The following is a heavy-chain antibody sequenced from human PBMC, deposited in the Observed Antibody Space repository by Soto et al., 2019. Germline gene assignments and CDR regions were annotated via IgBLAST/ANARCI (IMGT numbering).Heavy chain of an antibody. CDR1: GGSSSSSSYY. V-gene: IGHV4-39*01. J-gene: IGHJ6*02. D-gene: IGHD5-18*01. Sequence: LETLSLTCTVSGGSSSSSSYYWGWIRQPPGKGLEWIGSIYYSGSTYYNPSLKSRVTISVDTSKNQFSLKLSSVTAADTAVYYCACIFSGGYGYGFYYYGMDAWGQGTTVTVSS. CDR2: IYYSGST. CDR3: ACIFSGGYGYGFYYYGMDA.